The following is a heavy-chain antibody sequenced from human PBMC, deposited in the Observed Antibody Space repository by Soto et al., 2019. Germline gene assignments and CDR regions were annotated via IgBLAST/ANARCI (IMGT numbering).Heavy chain of an antibody. Sequence: ASVNVSCKTSRGSFSSYGISWVRQGPGQGLEWMGGIIPIFGTANYAQKFQGRVTITADKSTSTAYMELSSLRSEDTAVYYCARDLNVYGAGGIAVWGQGTTVTVSS. V-gene: IGHV1-69*06. CDR2: IIPIFGTA. D-gene: IGHD3-10*01. CDR1: RGSFSSYG. J-gene: IGHJ6*02. CDR3: ARDLNVYGAGGIAV.